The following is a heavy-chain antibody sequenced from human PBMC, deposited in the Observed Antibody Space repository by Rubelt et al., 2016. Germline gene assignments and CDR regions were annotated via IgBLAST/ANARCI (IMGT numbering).Heavy chain of an antibody. Sequence: SGAASGFTFSSYGMHWVRQAPGKGLEWVAVIWYDGSNKYYADSVKGRFTISRDNSKNTLYLQMNSLRAEDTAVYYCARDQQLVYGMDVWGQGTTVTVSS. CDR3: ARDQQLVYGMDV. D-gene: IGHD6-6*01. CDR2: IWYDGSNK. J-gene: IGHJ6*02. CDR1: GFTFSSYG. V-gene: IGHV3-33*01.